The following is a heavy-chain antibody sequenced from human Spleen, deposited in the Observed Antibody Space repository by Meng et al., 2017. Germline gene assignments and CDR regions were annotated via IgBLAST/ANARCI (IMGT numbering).Heavy chain of an antibody. CDR3: ARGPITMAGTLDY. CDR2: ISHDGSNK. Sequence: GGSLRLSCAVSGFPFNSYSLHWVRQAPGEGLEWVALISHDGSNKYYADSVKGRFAISRDNSKSVLYLQMSGLRTEDTATYYCARGPITMAGTLDYWGLGTVVTVSS. J-gene: IGHJ4*02. CDR1: GFPFNSYS. V-gene: IGHV3-30*09. D-gene: IGHD6-19*01.